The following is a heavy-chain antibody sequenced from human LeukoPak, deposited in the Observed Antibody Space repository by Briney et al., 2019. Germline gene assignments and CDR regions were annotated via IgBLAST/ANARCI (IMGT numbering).Heavy chain of an antibody. J-gene: IGHJ4*02. Sequence: PGGSLRLSCAGSGFTLSSYWIHWVRQAPGKGLVWVSRISTDGSSTSYADSVRGRFTRSRDNAKNTLYLQMNSLRAEDTAVYYCARWLTVTPFDYWGQGTLVTVSS. V-gene: IGHV3-74*01. CDR2: ISTDGSST. CDR3: ARWLTVTPFDY. D-gene: IGHD4-17*01. CDR1: GFTLSSYW.